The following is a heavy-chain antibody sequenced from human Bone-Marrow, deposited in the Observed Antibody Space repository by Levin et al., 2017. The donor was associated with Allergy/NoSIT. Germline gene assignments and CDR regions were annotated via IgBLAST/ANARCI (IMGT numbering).Heavy chain of an antibody. CDR3: AREHMAVSYNAFEV. Sequence: GGSLRLSCAASGFSFRDYYINWIRQAPGKGLEWVADISGSGSTKNYADSVRGRFTISRDNAKKSVFLQLNSLRDEDTAVYYCAREHMAVSYNAFEVWGQGTVVTVSS. CDR1: GFSFRDYY. CDR2: ISGSGSTK. V-gene: IGHV3-11*01. J-gene: IGHJ3*01. D-gene: IGHD6-19*01.